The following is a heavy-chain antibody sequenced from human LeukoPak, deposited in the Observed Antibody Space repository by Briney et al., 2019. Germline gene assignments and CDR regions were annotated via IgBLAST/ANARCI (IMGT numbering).Heavy chain of an antibody. Sequence: SETLSLTCAVYGGSFSGYYWSWIRQPPGKGLEWIGEINHGGSTNYNPSLKSRVTISVDTSKNQFSLKLSSVTAADTAVYYCARELRYCSSTSCYTTPFDYWGQGTLVTVSS. CDR2: INHGGST. CDR1: GGSFSGYY. CDR3: ARELRYCSSTSCYTTPFDY. D-gene: IGHD2-2*02. J-gene: IGHJ4*02. V-gene: IGHV4-34*01.